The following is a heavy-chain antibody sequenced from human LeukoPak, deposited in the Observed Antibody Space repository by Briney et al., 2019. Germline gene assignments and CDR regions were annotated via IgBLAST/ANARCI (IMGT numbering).Heavy chain of an antibody. J-gene: IGHJ6*03. Sequence: GSLRLSCVASGFTFSNYAMSWVRQAPGKGLEWVANIKQDGSEKYYVDSVKGRFTISRDNAKNSLYLQMNSLRAEDTAVYYCARDRKIVVVPAARSQGYYYYYMDVWGKGTTVTVSS. V-gene: IGHV3-7*01. CDR1: GFTFSNYA. D-gene: IGHD2-2*01. CDR2: IKQDGSEK. CDR3: ARDRKIVVVPAARSQGYYYYYMDV.